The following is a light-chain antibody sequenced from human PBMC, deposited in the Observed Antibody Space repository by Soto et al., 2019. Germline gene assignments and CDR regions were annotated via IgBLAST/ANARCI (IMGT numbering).Light chain of an antibody. CDR3: QSYDSSVSKVV. Sequence: QAVVTQPPSVSGAPGQRVTISCTGSSSNIGAGYDVHWYQQLPGTAPKLLIYGNSNRPSGVPDRFSGSKSGTLASLAITGLQAEDEADYYCQSYDSSVSKVVFGGGTKLTVL. CDR1: SSNIGAGYD. CDR2: GNS. J-gene: IGLJ2*01. V-gene: IGLV1-40*01.